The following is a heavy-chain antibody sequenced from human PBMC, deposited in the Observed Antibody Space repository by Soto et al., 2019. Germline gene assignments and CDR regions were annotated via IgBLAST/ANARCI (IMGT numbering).Heavy chain of an antibody. CDR1: GGTFSNNP. V-gene: IGHV1-69*12. Sequence: QVQLVQSGAEVKKPGSSVKGACKASGGTFSNNPISSVRQAPAQGHEWMGGIIPIFGTVNYAQKFQGRVTITADESTSTAYMELSSLRSEDTAVYYCARGNHRWLQLWYFDLWGRGTLVTVSS. J-gene: IGHJ2*01. D-gene: IGHD5-12*01. CDR2: IIPIFGTV. CDR3: ARGNHRWLQLWYFDL.